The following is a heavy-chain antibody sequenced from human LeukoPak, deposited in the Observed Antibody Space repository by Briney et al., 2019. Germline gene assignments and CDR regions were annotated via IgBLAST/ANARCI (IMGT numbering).Heavy chain of an antibody. CDR3: ARDRVATIFTYHPMFDS. CDR2: INPDESDK. CDR1: RFTSSVHW. V-gene: IGHV3-74*01. Sequence: PGGSLRLSCVASRFTSSVHWMHWVRQAPGKGLEWVSRINPDESDKAYADSVKGRFTISRDNAKNTLYLQMNSLRAEDTAVYYCARDRVATIFTYHPMFDSWGPGTLVTVSS. J-gene: IGHJ5*01. D-gene: IGHD3-10*02.